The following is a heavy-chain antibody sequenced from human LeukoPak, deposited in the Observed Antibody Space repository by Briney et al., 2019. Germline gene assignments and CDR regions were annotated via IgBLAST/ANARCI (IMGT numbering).Heavy chain of an antibody. CDR2: MNPNSGGT. V-gene: IGHV1-2*02. CDR3: ARQGSNSSGWYPVDD. CDR1: GYTFTAYY. Sequence: ASVKVSCKTSGYTFTAYYIHWLRQDPGQGLEWIGLMNPNSGGTKYAQTFQGRVTLTRDASISTAYLELSSLTSDDTAVYFCARQGSNSSGWYPVDDWGQGTLVTVSS. D-gene: IGHD6-19*01. J-gene: IGHJ4*02.